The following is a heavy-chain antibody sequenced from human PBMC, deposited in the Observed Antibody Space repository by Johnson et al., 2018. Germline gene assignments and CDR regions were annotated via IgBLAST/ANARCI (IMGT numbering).Heavy chain of an antibody. V-gene: IGHV3-30*18. D-gene: IGHD3-3*01. CDR3: AKDGGPDYYYYYMDV. CDR1: GFTFSTYG. Sequence: QVQLVESGGGVVPXGRSXRLXCAASGFTFSTYGLNWVRPAPGKGLEWVAVISFDGSKQHYAASVQGRFTISRDNSKNTLYLQMNSLRAEDTAVYYCAKDGGPDYYYYYMDVWGKGTTVTVSS. J-gene: IGHJ6*03. CDR2: ISFDGSKQ.